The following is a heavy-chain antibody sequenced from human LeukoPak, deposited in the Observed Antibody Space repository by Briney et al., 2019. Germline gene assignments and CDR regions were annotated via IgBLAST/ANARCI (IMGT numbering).Heavy chain of an antibody. V-gene: IGHV1-18*01. J-gene: IGHJ4*02. CDR1: GYTFTSYG. CDR3: AIDCSGGSCLPPFDY. Sequence: ASVKVSCKASGYTFTSYGISWVRQAPGQGPEWMGWISAYNGNTNYAQKLQGRVTMTTDTSTSTAYMELRSLRSDDTAVYYCAIDCSGGSCLPPFDYWGQGTLVTVSS. D-gene: IGHD2-15*01. CDR2: ISAYNGNT.